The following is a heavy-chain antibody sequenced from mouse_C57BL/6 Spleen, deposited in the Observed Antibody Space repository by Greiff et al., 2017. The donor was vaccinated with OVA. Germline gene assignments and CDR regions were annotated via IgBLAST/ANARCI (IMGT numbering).Heavy chain of an antibody. Sequence: VQLQESGAELVKPGASVKLSCKASGYAFSSYWMNWVKQRPGQGLEWIGQIYPGDGDTNYNGKFKGKATLTADKSSSTAYMQLSSLTSEDSAVYVCARPTIRRGYFDVWGTGTTVTVSS. CDR2: IYPGDGDT. J-gene: IGHJ1*03. V-gene: IGHV1-80*01. CDR1: GYAFSSYW. D-gene: IGHD1-1*02. CDR3: ARPTIRRGYFDV.